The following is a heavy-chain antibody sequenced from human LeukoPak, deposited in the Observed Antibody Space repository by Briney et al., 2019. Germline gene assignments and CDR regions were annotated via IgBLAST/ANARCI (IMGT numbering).Heavy chain of an antibody. CDR3: AKSRGEVWGATDY. V-gene: IGHV3-23*01. CDR2: ISGSGGST. Sequence: GGSLGLSCAASGFTFTTYAMSWVRQAPGKGLEWVSGISGSGGSTYYADSVKGRFTISRDNSKNTLYLQMNSLRAEDTAVYYCAKSRGEVWGATDYWGQGTLVTVSS. J-gene: IGHJ4*02. CDR1: GFTFTTYA. D-gene: IGHD1-26*01.